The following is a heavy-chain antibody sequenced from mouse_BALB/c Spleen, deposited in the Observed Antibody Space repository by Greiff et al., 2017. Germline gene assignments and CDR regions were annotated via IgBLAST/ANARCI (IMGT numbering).Heavy chain of an antibody. Sequence: EVKLMESGGDLVKPGGSLKLSCAASGFTFSSYGMSWVRQTPDKRLEWVATISSGGSYTYYPDSVKGRFTISRDNAKNTLYLQMNSLKSEDTAMYYCARHELLRYAMDYWGQGTSVTVSS. CDR3: ARHELLRYAMDY. CDR2: ISSGGSYT. V-gene: IGHV5-6*01. J-gene: IGHJ4*01. CDR1: GFTFSSYG. D-gene: IGHD1-1*01.